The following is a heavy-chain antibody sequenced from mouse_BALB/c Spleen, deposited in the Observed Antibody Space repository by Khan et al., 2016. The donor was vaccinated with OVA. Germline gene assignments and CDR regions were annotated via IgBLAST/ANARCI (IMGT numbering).Heavy chain of an antibody. CDR2: ISYTGSN. CDR1: GYSITSDYA. J-gene: IGHJ4*01. D-gene: IGHD2-12*01. CDR3: ARTLDGSYGYALDC. V-gene: IGHV3-2*02. Sequence: VQLKQSGPGLVKPSQSLSLTCTVTGYSITSDYAWNWIRQLPGNQLEWMVYISYTGSNSYNPSLKSRISITRDTSKNQFFLQLQSVTTEATATYYCARTLDGSYGYALDCWGRGTSVTVSS.